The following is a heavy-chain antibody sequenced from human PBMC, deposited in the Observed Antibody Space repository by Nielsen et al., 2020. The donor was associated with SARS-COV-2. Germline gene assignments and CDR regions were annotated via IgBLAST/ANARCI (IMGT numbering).Heavy chain of an antibody. CDR1: GGSISSYY. V-gene: IGHV4-59*01. J-gene: IGHJ4*02. D-gene: IGHD6-13*01. Sequence: ETLSLTCTVSGGSISSYYWSWIRQPPGKGPEWIGYIYYSGSTNYNPSLKSRVTISVDTSKNQFSLKLSSVTAADTAVYYCARIGKSEGIDYWGQGTLVTVSS. CDR2: IYYSGST. CDR3: ARIGKSEGIDY.